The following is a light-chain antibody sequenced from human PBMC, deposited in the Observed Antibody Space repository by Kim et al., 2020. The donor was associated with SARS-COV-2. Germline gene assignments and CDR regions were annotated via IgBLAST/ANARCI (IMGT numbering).Light chain of an antibody. CDR3: QSYDNSLNTYV. V-gene: IGLV1-40*01. CDR1: TSNIGAGYD. Sequence: SFLPPPPSFSGAPGQRVTISCTGGTSNIGAGYDVHWYQQLPGTAPKLFISGNTNRPSGGPDRFSDSRSGTSASLAITGLQAEDEADYYCQSYDNSLNTYVFGSGTKVTVL. J-gene: IGLJ1*01. CDR2: GNT.